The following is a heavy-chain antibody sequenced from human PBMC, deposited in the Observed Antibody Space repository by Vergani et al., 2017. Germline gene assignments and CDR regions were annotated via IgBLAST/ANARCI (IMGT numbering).Heavy chain of an antibody. CDR3: ASDTHSGQRADR. V-gene: IGHV4-59*11. CDR2: IHYSENT. D-gene: IGHD6-19*01. Sequence: QVQLQESGPGLVKSSETLSLTCSVSFDSIRNLYCNWIRQPPGKGLEWIGSIHYSENTNYNPSLKTRVTISVDTSKNQFSLTLTSVTVADTAVYYCASDTHSGQRADRWGQGILVTVTS. CDR1: FDSIRNLY. J-gene: IGHJ5*02.